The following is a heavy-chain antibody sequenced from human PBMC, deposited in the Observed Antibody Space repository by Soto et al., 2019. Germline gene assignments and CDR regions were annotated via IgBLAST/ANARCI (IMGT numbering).Heavy chain of an antibody. CDR3: ARDTDGEKGDY. CDR2: IWYDGSNK. V-gene: IGHV3-33*01. CDR1: GFTFSSYG. D-gene: IGHD4-17*01. J-gene: IGHJ4*02. Sequence: QVQLVESGGGVVQPGRSLRLSCAASGFTFSSYGMHWVRQAPGKGLEWVAVIWYDGSNKYYADSVKGRFTISRDNSKNTLYLQMNSLRAEDTAVYYCARDTDGEKGDYWGQGTLVTVSS.